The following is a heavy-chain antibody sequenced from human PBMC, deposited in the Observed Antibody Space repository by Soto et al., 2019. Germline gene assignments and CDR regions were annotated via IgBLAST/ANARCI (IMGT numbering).Heavy chain of an antibody. CDR1: GFTVSSNY. CDR2: IYSGGST. J-gene: IGHJ6*02. D-gene: IGHD6-19*01. CDR3: ARVSSGWPPSMDF. V-gene: IGHV3-53*01. Sequence: PGGSLRLSCAASGFTVSSNYMSWVRQAPGKGLEWVSVIYSGGSTYYADSVKGRFTISRDNSKNTLYLQMNSLRAENTAVYYCARVSSGWPPSMDFCGQGTTVTVSS.